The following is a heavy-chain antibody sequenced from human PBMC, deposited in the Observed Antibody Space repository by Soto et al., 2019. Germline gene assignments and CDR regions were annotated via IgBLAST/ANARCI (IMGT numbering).Heavy chain of an antibody. V-gene: IGHV3-33*01. D-gene: IGHD3-22*01. J-gene: IGHJ4*02. Sequence: QVQLVESGGGVVQPGRSLRLSCAVSGFTFSSYGMHWVRQAPGKGLEWVAIIWYDGSNKYYADSVEGRFTISRDNSKNTLYLQMNSLRAEDTAVYYCARDLHDTSGYYSYYFDYWGQGTLVNVSS. CDR2: IWYDGSNK. CDR1: GFTFSSYG. CDR3: ARDLHDTSGYYSYYFDY.